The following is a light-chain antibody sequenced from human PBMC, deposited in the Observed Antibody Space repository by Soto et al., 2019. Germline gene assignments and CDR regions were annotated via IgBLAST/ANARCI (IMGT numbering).Light chain of an antibody. Sequence: LLPQSPATLSLSPGERATLSCRASQSVGTYLAWYQQKPGQAPRLLIYDASSRATSIPPRFSGSGSGTDFTLTISSLEPEDIAVYCCQQRSIWPPLTFGGGTKVEIK. CDR3: QQRSIWPPLT. V-gene: IGKV3-11*01. J-gene: IGKJ4*01. CDR1: QSVGTY. CDR2: DAS.